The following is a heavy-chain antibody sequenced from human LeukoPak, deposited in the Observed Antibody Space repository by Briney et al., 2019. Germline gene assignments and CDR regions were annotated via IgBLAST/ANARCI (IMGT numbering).Heavy chain of an antibody. V-gene: IGHV3-23*01. Sequence: GGSLRLSCAASGFTFSSYAMSWVRQAPGKGLEWVSAISGSGGNTYYADSVKGRFTISRDNSKNTLYLQMNSLRAEDTAVYYCAKAHGLRFLFDPWGQGTLVTVSS. CDR1: GFTFSSYA. D-gene: IGHD3-3*01. CDR2: ISGSGGNT. CDR3: AKAHGLRFLFDP. J-gene: IGHJ5*02.